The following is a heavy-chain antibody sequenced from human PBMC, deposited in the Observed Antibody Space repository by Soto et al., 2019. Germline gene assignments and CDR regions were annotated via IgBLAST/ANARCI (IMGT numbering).Heavy chain of an antibody. CDR3: ARNFKNVVEPATQRDFYYYGMDV. CDR1: GDSFSIYA. Sequence: QVQLVQSGAEVKKPGSSVKVSCKASGDSFSIYAISWVRRAPGQGIEWMGGIIPLFGTPNYAQNFQGRVTITADESTTTAYMELMSLRSDDTAVYYCARNFKNVVEPATQRDFYYYGMDVWGQGTTVTVSS. D-gene: IGHD2-2*01. J-gene: IGHJ6*02. V-gene: IGHV1-69*01. CDR2: IIPLFGTP.